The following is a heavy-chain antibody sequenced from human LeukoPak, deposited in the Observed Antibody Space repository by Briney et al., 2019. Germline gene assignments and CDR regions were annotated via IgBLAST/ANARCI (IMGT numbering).Heavy chain of an antibody. D-gene: IGHD3-22*01. J-gene: IGHJ6*04. CDR2: ISSSGSTI. CDR1: GFTFSSYE. Sequence: PGGSLRLSCAASGFTFSSYEMNWVRQAPGKGLEWVSYISSSGSTIYYADSVKGRFTISRDNATNSLYLQMNSLRAEDTAVYYCAELGITMIRGVWGKGTTVTISS. CDR3: AELGITMIRGV. V-gene: IGHV3-48*03.